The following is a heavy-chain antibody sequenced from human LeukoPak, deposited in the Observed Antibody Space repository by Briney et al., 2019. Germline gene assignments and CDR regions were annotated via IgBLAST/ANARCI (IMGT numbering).Heavy chain of an antibody. CDR2: ISSSGSII. CDR1: GFTFSDHY. J-gene: IGHJ6*02. D-gene: IGHD6-19*01. V-gene: IGHV3-11*04. Sequence: GGSLRLSCAASGFTFSDHYMSWIRQAPGKGLEWVSYISSSGSIIYYADSVKGRFTVSRDNAKNSLYLQMNSLRAEDTAVYYCASSRAVHYYGMDVWGQGTTVTVSS. CDR3: ASSRAVHYYGMDV.